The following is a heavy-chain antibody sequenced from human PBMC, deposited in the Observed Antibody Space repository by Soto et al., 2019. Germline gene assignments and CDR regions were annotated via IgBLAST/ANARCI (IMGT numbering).Heavy chain of an antibody. CDR1: GFTFSSYG. D-gene: IGHD6-19*01. J-gene: IGHJ4*02. V-gene: IGHV3-30*18. Sequence: QVQLVESGGGVVQPGRSLRLSCAASGFTFSSYGMHWVRQAPGKGLEWVAVISYDGSNKYYADSVKGRFTISRDNSKNTLYLQMNSLRAEDTAVYYCAKAEKAAWAVAGNSFDYWGQGTLVTVSS. CDR3: AKAEKAAWAVAGNSFDY. CDR2: ISYDGSNK.